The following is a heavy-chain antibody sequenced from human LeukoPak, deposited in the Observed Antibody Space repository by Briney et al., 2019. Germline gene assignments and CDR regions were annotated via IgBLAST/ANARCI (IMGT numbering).Heavy chain of an antibody. CDR3: ARDSPDYYMDV. Sequence: ASVRVSCKPSGYTFTDYHLHWVRQAPGQGFEWMGWLNPNSGGTNYAQKFQGRVTMTRDTSISTAYMELSRLRSDDTAVYYCARDSPDYYMDVWGKGTTVTVSS. CDR1: GYTFTDYH. V-gene: IGHV1-2*02. J-gene: IGHJ6*03. CDR2: LNPNSGGT.